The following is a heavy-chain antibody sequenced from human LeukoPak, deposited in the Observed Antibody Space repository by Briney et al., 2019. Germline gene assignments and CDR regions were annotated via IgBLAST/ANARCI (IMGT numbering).Heavy chain of an antibody. CDR2: IGPYNGNT. CDR3: ARRYRSGGSCYPNTYYMDV. Sequence: ASVKVSCKASGYTLSNYGVSWVRQAPGQGLEWMGWIGPYNGNTNYAQKLQGRVTMTTDTSTSTAYMELRSLGSDDTAVYYCARRYRSGGSCYPNTYYMDVWGKGTTVTVSS. J-gene: IGHJ6*03. V-gene: IGHV1-18*01. CDR1: GYTLSNYG. D-gene: IGHD2-15*01.